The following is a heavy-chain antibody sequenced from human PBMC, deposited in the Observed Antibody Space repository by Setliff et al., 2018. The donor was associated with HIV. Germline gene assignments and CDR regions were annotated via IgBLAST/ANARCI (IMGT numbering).Heavy chain of an antibody. V-gene: IGHV1-8*03. J-gene: IGHJ6*02. CDR2: MNPNSGNT. CDR1: GYTFTSYD. Sequence: ASVKVSCKASGYTFTSYDINWVRQATGQGPEWMGWMNPNSGNTGYAQKFQGRVTITRNTSISTAYMELSGLRSEDTAVYYCARGSLATIKYYYYGMDVWGQGTTVTVSS. D-gene: IGHD5-12*01. CDR3: ARGSLATIKYYYYGMDV.